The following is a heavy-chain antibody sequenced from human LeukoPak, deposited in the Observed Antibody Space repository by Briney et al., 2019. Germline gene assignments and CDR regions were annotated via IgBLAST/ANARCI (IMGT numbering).Heavy chain of an antibody. CDR1: GITFSSYW. CDR2: IKQDGSEK. CDR3: ARVYGYYDNSGYYPYFDY. J-gene: IGHJ4*02. Sequence: PGGSLRLSCAASGITFSSYWMSWVGQAPGKGLEWVANIKQDGSEKYYVDSVKGRFTISTDNAKNSLYLEMNSLRAEDTAVYYCARVYGYYDNSGYYPYFDYWGQGTLVTVSS. V-gene: IGHV3-7*01. D-gene: IGHD3-22*01.